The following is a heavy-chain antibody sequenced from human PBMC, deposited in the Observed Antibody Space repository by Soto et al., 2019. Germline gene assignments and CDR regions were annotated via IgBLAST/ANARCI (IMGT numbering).Heavy chain of an antibody. CDR3: ARVWTGRYDFDD. CDR2: VNSDETTT. CDR1: GFTFSSYW. V-gene: IGHV3-74*01. J-gene: IGHJ4*02. D-gene: IGHD1-26*01. Sequence: EVQLVESGGGLVQPGGSLRLSCAASGFTFSSYWMHWVRQAPGEGLVWVSRVNSDETTTSYADSVKGRFTISRDNARNTLYLQMNSLRAEDTAVYYCARVWTGRYDFDDWGQGTLVTVSS.